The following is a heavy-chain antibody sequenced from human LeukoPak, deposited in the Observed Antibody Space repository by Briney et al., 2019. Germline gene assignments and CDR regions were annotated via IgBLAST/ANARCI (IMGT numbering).Heavy chain of an antibody. D-gene: IGHD2-21*02. CDR3: AREQWLTKGLLFRGAAFDI. CDR1: GYTFTSYG. CDR2: ISAYNGNT. J-gene: IGHJ3*02. Sequence: GASVKVSCKASGYTFTSYGISWVRQAPGQGLEWMGWISAYNGNTNYAQKLQGRVTMTTDTSTSTAYMELRSLRSDDTAVYYCAREQWLTKGLLFRGAAFDIWGQGTMVTVSS. V-gene: IGHV1-18*01.